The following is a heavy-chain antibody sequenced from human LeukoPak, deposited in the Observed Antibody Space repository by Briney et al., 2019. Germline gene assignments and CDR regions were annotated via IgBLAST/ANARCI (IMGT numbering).Heavy chain of an antibody. V-gene: IGHV1-69*05. Sequence: SVKVSCKASGGTFSSYAISWVRQAPGQGLEWMGGIIPIFGTANYAQKFQGRVTITTDESTSTAYMELSSLRSEDTAVYYCAADRDPITVFGTPRPHDAFDIWGQGTMVTVSS. D-gene: IGHD3-3*01. CDR3: AADRDPITVFGTPRPHDAFDI. J-gene: IGHJ3*02. CDR2: IIPIFGTA. CDR1: GGTFSSYA.